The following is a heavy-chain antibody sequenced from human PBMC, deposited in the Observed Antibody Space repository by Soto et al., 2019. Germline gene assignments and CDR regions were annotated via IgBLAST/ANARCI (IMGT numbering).Heavy chain of an antibody. V-gene: IGHV1-18*01. CDR3: ARVSHGEPSVRYYYMDV. CDR1: GYTFTSYG. D-gene: IGHD3-10*01. Sequence: ASVKVSCKASGYTFTSYGISWVRQAPGQGLEWMGWISAYNGNTNYAQKLQGRVTMTTDTSTSTAYMELRSLRSDDTAVYYCARVSHGEPSVRYYYMDVWGKGTTVTVSS. J-gene: IGHJ6*03. CDR2: ISAYNGNT.